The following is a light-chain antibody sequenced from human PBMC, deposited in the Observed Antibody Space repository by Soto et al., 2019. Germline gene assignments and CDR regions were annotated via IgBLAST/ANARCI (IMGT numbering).Light chain of an antibody. CDR2: STN. J-gene: IGLJ3*02. V-gene: IGLV8-61*01. Sequence: QTVLTQEPSFSVSPGGTVTLTCGLNSGSVSTNYYPGWYQQTPGQAPRTLIYSTNIRSSGVPDRFSGSILGNKAALTITGAQADDESDYYCVLYMGSGIWVFGGGTKLTVL. CDR1: SGSVSTNYY. CDR3: VLYMGSGIWV.